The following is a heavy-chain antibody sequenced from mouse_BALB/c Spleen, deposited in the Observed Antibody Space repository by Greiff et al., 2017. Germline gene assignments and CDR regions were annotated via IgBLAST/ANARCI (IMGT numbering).Heavy chain of an antibody. CDR2: ILPGSGST. CDR3: ARRRENGYYRYYYAMDY. CDR1: GYTFSSYW. J-gene: IGHJ4*01. V-gene: IGHV1-9*01. Sequence: QVQLQQSGAELMKPGASVKISCKATGYTFSSYWIEWVKQRPGHGLEWIGEILPGSGSTNYNEKFKGKATFTADTSSNTAYMQLSSLTSEDSAVYYCARRRENGYYRYYYAMDYWGQGTSVTVSS. D-gene: IGHD2-3*01.